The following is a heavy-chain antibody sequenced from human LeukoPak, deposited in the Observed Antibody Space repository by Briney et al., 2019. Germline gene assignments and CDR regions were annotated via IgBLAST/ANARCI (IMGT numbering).Heavy chain of an antibody. CDR3: ARDRLGTRIQLWSEEYYFDY. V-gene: IGHV3-7*01. D-gene: IGHD5-18*01. Sequence: GGSLRLSCAASGFTFSSYWMSWVRQAPGKGLEWVANIKQDGSEKYYVDSVKGRFTISRDNAKNSLYLQMNSLRAEDTAVYYCARDRLGTRIQLWSEEYYFDYWGQGTLVTVSS. J-gene: IGHJ4*02. CDR2: IKQDGSEK. CDR1: GFTFSSYW.